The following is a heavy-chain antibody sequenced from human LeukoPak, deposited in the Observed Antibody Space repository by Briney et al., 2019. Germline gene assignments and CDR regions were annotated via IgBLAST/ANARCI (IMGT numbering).Heavy chain of an antibody. J-gene: IGHJ6*03. CDR3: ASYSNYVSASSYYYYMDV. CDR1: GGSISSGSYY. CDR2: IYTSGST. Sequence: IPSETLSLTCTVSGGSISSGSYYWSWIRQPAGKGLEWIGRIYTSGSTNYNPSLKSRVTISVATSKNQFSLKLSSVTAADTAVYYCASYSNYVSASSYYYYMDVWGKGTTVTVSS. D-gene: IGHD4-11*01. V-gene: IGHV4-61*02.